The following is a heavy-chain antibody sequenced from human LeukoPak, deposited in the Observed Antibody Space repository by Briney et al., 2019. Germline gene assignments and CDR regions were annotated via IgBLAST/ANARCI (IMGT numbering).Heavy chain of an antibody. CDR2: IKEDGSEK. V-gene: IGHV3-7*01. Sequence: GGSLRLSCAASGFTFSSYAMSWVRQAPGKGLEWVANIKEDGSEKNYVDSVEGRFTISRDNARNSLYLQMNSLRAEDTAVYYCARRGWQFDSWGQGTLVAVSS. J-gene: IGHJ4*02. CDR3: ARRGWQFDS. D-gene: IGHD2-15*01. CDR1: GFTFSSYA.